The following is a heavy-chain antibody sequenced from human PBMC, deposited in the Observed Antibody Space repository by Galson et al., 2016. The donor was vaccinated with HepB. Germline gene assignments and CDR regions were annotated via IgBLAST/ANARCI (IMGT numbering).Heavy chain of an antibody. CDR2: IYPGDSDT. J-gene: IGHJ3*02. Sequence: QSGAEVKKPGESLTISCKGSGYTFTNYWIGWVRQMPGKGLEWMGIIYPGDSDTRYSPSFQGQVTISADKSISTAYLQWSSLRASDTAMYYCARSQQIVVISASDASDTWGQGTLVTVSS. V-gene: IGHV5-51*01. CDR1: GYTFTNYW. CDR3: ARSQQIVVISASDASDT. D-gene: IGHD2-21*01.